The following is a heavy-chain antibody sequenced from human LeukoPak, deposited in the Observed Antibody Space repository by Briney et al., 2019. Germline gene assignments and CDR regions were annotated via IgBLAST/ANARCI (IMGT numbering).Heavy chain of an antibody. CDR1: GFTFETYW. CDR3: ARVRFPADC. CDR2: IKHDGREK. J-gene: IGHJ4*02. Sequence: GGSLRLSCVASGFTFETYWMSWVRQAPGKGLEWLANIKHDGREKYYVDSVKGRFTIFRDNAKASVYLHMNSLRVEDTAIYYCARVRFPADCWGQGTLVTVSS. D-gene: IGHD2-2*01. V-gene: IGHV3-7*01.